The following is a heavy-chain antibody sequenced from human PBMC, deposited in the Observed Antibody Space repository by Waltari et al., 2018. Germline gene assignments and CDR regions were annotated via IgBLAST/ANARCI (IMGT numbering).Heavy chain of an antibody. CDR2: IYWNDDK. CDR3: AHSWGTMIVAGAFDI. D-gene: IGHD3-22*01. J-gene: IGHJ3*02. CDR1: GFSLSTSGVG. Sequence: QITLKESGPTLVKPTQTLMLTCTFSGFSLSTSGVGVGWIRQPPGKALEWLALIYWNDDKRYSPSLKSRLTITKDTSKNQVVLTMTNMDPVDTATYYCAHSWGTMIVAGAFDIWGQGTMVTVSS. V-gene: IGHV2-5*01.